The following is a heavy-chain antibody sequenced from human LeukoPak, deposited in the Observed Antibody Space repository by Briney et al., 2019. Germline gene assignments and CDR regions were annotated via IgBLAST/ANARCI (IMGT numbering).Heavy chain of an antibody. CDR3: GRVGGRSKAAKGDAFDI. D-gene: IGHD6-6*01. CDR2: ISSGSTYM. Sequence: PGGSLRLSCAASGFTFSSYSMNWVRQAPGRGLEWVSSISSGSTYMYYADSVKGRFTISRDNAQNSMYLQMNSLRAEDTAVYYCGRVGGRSKAAKGDAFDIWGQGTMVTVSS. J-gene: IGHJ3*02. V-gene: IGHV3-21*01. CDR1: GFTFSSYS.